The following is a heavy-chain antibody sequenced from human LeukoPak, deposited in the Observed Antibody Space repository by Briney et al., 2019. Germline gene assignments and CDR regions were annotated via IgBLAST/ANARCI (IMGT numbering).Heavy chain of an antibody. Sequence: GRSLRLSCAASGFTFSSYGMHWVRQAPGKGLEWVAVIWYDGSNKYYADSVKGRFTISRDNSKNTLYLQMNSLRAEDTAVYYCARDRDSIVGATTFWFDPCGQGTLVTVSS. V-gene: IGHV3-33*01. CDR1: GFTFSSYG. CDR2: IWYDGSNK. J-gene: IGHJ5*02. CDR3: ARDRDSIVGATTFWFDP. D-gene: IGHD1-26*01.